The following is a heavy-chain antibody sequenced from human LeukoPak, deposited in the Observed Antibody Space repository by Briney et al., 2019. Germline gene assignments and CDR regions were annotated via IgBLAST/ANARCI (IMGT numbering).Heavy chain of an antibody. D-gene: IGHD6-6*01. V-gene: IGHV4-39*01. Sequence: SETLSLTCTVSGGSISSSSYYWGWIRQPPGKGLEWIGSIYYSGSTYYNPSLKSRVTISVDTSKNQFSLKLSSVTAADTAVYYFARQSSSFPLDVWGKGTTVTVSS. J-gene: IGHJ6*04. CDR1: GGSISSSSYY. CDR3: ARQSSSFPLDV. CDR2: IYYSGST.